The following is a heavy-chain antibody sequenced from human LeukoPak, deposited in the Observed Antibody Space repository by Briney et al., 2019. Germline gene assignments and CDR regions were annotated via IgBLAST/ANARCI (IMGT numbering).Heavy chain of an antibody. CDR3: ARERDDDPFDI. D-gene: IGHD1-1*01. V-gene: IGHV1-3*01. J-gene: IGHJ3*02. CDR2: ISAGSGNT. Sequence: ATVKVSCKASGDSSRTNAIVWIRQAPGQRLEWMGWISAGSGNTKLSQKFQDRLSITRDTAASTVYMELSSLRSGDTAVYFCARERDDDPFDIWGQGTLVNVSS. CDR1: GDSSRTNA.